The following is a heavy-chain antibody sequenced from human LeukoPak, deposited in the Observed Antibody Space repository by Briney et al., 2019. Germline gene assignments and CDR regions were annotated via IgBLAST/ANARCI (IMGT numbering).Heavy chain of an antibody. D-gene: IGHD3-3*01. CDR2: INHSGST. CDR3: ARGGPYYDFWSGYDTFDI. V-gene: IGHV4-34*01. J-gene: IGHJ3*02. Sequence: SETLSLTCAVYGGSFSGYYWSWIRQPPGKGLEWIGEINHSGSTNYNPSLKSRVTISVDTSKNQFSLKLSSVTAADTAVYYCARGGPYYDFWSGYDTFDIWGQGTKVTVSS. CDR1: GGSFSGYY.